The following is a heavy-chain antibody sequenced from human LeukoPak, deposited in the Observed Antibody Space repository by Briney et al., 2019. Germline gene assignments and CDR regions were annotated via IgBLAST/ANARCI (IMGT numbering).Heavy chain of an antibody. CDR3: ARYLDYGGNSRVFQH. CDR1: GFTFSSYW. Sequence: GGSLRLSCAASGFTFSSYWMSWVRQAPGKGLEWVANIKHYVDSVKGRFTISRDNAKNSLYLQMNSLRAEDTAVYYCARYLDYGGNSRVFQHWGQGTLVTVSS. CDR2: IK. V-gene: IGHV3-7*01. J-gene: IGHJ1*01. D-gene: IGHD4-23*01.